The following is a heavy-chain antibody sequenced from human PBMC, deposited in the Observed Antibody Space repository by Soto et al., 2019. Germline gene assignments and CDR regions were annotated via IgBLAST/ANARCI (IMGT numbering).Heavy chain of an antibody. V-gene: IGHV3-11*01. CDR2: ISSSGSGI. CDR1: GFTFSDYY. J-gene: IGHJ4*02. CDR3: ARALLVVVTAPFDY. D-gene: IGHD2-21*02. Sequence: PVGSLRLSCVASGFTFSDYYMTWIRQAPGKGLEWVAYISSSGSGIYYPDSVKGRFTISRDNAKNSLYLQMSSLRAEDTAVYYCARALLVVVTAPFDYWGPGTLVTVSS.